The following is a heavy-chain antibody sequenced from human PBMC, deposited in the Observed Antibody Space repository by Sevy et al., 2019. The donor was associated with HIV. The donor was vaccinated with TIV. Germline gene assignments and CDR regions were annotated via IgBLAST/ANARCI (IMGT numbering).Heavy chain of an antibody. Sequence: GESLKISCAASGFTFSSYAMSWVRQAPGKGLEWVSAISGSGGSTYYADSVKGRFTISRDNSKNTLYLQMNSLRAEDTAVYYCAKVDSSSLYYYYGMDVWGQGTTVTVSS. V-gene: IGHV3-23*01. CDR1: GFTFSSYA. D-gene: IGHD6-6*01. CDR3: AKVDSSSLYYYYGMDV. J-gene: IGHJ6*02. CDR2: ISGSGGST.